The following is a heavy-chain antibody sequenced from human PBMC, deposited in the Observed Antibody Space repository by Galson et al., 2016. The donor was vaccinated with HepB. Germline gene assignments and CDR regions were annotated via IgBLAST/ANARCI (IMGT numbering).Heavy chain of an antibody. V-gene: IGHV3-11*06. J-gene: IGHJ3*02. CDR3: ARPRAQPDDALDI. CDR1: GFTFSDYY. Sequence: LSLSCAASGFTFSDYYMTWIRQAPGKGLEWVSYISSRSTYTGYADSVKGRFTISRDNAKNSLYLQMNSLRAEDTAVYYCARPRAQPDDALDIWGQGTMVTVSS. CDR2: ISSRSTYT.